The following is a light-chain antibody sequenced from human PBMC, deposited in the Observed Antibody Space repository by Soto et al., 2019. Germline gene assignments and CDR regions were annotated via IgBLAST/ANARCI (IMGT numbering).Light chain of an antibody. CDR1: NIGSRN. J-gene: IGLJ2*01. V-gene: IGLV3-21*04. CDR2: YDS. Sequence: YELTQPPSVSVAPGKTATITCGGNNIGSRNVHWYQQRPGQAPVLVIYYDSDRPSGIPERFSGSNSANTATLTISRVEAGDEADYYCQVWDSSSDQVFGGGTKLTVL. CDR3: QVWDSSSDQV.